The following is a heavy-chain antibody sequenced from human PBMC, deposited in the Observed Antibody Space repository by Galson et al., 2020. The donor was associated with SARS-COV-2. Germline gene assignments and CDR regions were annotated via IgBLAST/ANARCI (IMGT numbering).Heavy chain of an antibody. CDR1: GFTFSSYE. J-gene: IGHJ3*02. V-gene: IGHV3-48*03. CDR2: IIVSGTNI. CDR3: ASPYLAAASFFGAFDI. Sequence: GGSLRLSCAGSGFTFSSYEMNWVRQAPGKGLEWVSYIIVSGTNIYYADSVKGRFTISRDNAMNSLYLQMTSLRAEDTAVYYCASPYLAAASFFGAFDIWGLGTMVTVSS. D-gene: IGHD2-15*01.